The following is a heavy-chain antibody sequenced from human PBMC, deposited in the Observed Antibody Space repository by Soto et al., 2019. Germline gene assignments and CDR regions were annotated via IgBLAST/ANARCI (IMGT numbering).Heavy chain of an antibody. J-gene: IGHJ5*02. CDR3: ARGRWGRFSFGNYDSSGSVWFDP. CDR2: INHSGST. CDR1: GGSFSGYY. Sequence: PSETLSLTCAVYGGSFSGYYWSWIRQPPGKGLEWIGEINHSGSTNYNPSLKSRVTISVDTSKNQFSLKLSSVTAADTAVYYCARGRWGRFSFGNYDSSGSVWFDPWGQGTLVTVSS. V-gene: IGHV4-34*01. D-gene: IGHD3-22*01.